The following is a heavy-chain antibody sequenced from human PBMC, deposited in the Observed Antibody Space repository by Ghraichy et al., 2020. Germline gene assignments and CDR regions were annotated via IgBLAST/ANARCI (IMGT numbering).Heavy chain of an antibody. V-gene: IGHV3-23*01. Sequence: GGSLRLSCAASGFTFSSYAMSWVRQAPGKGLEWVSAISGSGGSTYYADSVKGRFTISRDNSKNTLYLQMNSLRAEDTAVYYCAKTIGKDGGIRAMIVVVMAFDYWGQGTLVTVSS. CDR2: ISGSGGST. CDR1: GFTFSSYA. D-gene: IGHD3-22*01. J-gene: IGHJ4*02. CDR3: AKTIGKDGGIRAMIVVVMAFDY.